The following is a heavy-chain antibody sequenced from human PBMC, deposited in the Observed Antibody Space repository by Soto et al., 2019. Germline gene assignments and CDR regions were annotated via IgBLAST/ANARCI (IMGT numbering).Heavy chain of an antibody. CDR2: IIPIFGTA. CDR3: AKSSGYYRNWFDP. CDR1: GGTFSSYA. V-gene: IGHV1-69*13. J-gene: IGHJ5*02. Sequence: SVKVSCKASGGTFSSYAISWVRQAPGQGLEWKGGIIPIFGTANYAQKFQGRVTITADESTSTAYMELSSLRSEDTAVYYCAKSSGYYRNWFDPWGQGTLVTVPQ. D-gene: IGHD3-22*01.